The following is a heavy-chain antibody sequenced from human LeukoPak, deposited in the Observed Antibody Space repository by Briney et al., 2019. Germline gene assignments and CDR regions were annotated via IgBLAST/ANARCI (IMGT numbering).Heavy chain of an antibody. J-gene: IGHJ6*02. CDR2: ISAYNGNT. D-gene: IGHD2-15*01. CDR3: ARDRPAYCSGGSCYPGYYYYGMDV. V-gene: IGHV1-18*01. CDR1: GYTFTSYG. Sequence: GASVKVSCKASGYTFTSYGISWVRQAPGQGLEWMGWISAYNGNTNYAPKLQGRVTMTTDTSTSTAYMELRSLRSDDTAVYYCARDRPAYCSGGSCYPGYYYYGMDVWGQGTTVTVSS.